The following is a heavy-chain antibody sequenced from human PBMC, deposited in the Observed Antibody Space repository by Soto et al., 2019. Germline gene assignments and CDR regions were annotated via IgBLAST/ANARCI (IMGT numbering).Heavy chain of an antibody. CDR1: GFTFNTYS. CDR2: ISSSSSSI. CDR3: ARPGGYGMDV. J-gene: IGHJ6*02. V-gene: IGHV3-48*02. D-gene: IGHD3-10*01. Sequence: EVQLMESGGGLVQPGESLRLSCVASGFTFNTYSMTWVRQAPGKGLQWVSYISSSSSSIYYADSVKGRFTISRDNAKNSLYLQMNSLRDEDTAVYYCARPGGYGMDVWGQGTTVTVSS.